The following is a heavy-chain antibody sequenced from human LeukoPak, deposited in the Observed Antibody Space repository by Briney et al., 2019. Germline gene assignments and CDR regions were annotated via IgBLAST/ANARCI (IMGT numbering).Heavy chain of an antibody. CDR2: ISATGGTT. J-gene: IGHJ6*03. CDR1: GFTFSSYG. CDR3: AKNGDRGAYCSGGSCYPYYYYYIDV. Sequence: GGSLRLSCAASGFTFSSYGMHWVRQAPGKGLEWVSAISATGGTTYYADSVKGRFTISRDNSKNTLYLQMNSLRAEDTAIYYCAKNGDRGAYCSGGSCYPYYYYYIDVWGKGTTVTISS. D-gene: IGHD2-15*01. V-gene: IGHV3-23*01.